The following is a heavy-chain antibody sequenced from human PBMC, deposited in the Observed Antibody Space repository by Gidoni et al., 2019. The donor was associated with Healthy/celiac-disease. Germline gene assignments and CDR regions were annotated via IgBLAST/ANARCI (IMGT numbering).Heavy chain of an antibody. CDR2: ISGSGGST. V-gene: IGHV3-23*01. J-gene: IGHJ4*02. CDR1: GFTFSSYA. D-gene: IGHD6-13*01. Sequence: EVQLLESGGGLVQPGGARRRSCAASGFTFSSYAMSWVRQAPGKGLEWVSAISGSGGSTYYADSVKGRFTLSRDNSKNTLYLQMNSLRAEDTAVYYCAKDFGSSWSHFDYWGQGTLVTVSS. CDR3: AKDFGSSWSHFDY.